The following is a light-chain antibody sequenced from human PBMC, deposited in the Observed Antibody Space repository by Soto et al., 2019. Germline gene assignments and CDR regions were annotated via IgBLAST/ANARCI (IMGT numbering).Light chain of an antibody. CDR2: GAS. CDR3: QQYNDWLIT. J-gene: IGKJ5*01. V-gene: IGKV3-15*01. CDR1: QTVSTN. Sequence: EIVLTQSPGILSLSPGERASLYCGASQTVSTNLAWYQQKPGQAPRLLIYGASTRATGVPARFSGSGSGREFTLTISSLRSEDFAVYYCQQYNDWLITFGQGTRLE.